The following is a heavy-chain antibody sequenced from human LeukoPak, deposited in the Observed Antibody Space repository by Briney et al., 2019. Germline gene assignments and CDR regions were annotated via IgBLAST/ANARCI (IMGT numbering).Heavy chain of an antibody. CDR3: ARAGGRDY. V-gene: IGHV3-23*01. D-gene: IGHD1-14*01. CDR2: ISASGGGT. Sequence: PGGSLRLSCAASGFTFSSYTMNWVRQAPGMGLEWVSTISASGGGTYYADSVKGRLTVSRDNSKNTLYLQMDSLRAEDTALYYCARAGGRDYWGQGTLVTVSS. CDR1: GFTFSSYT. J-gene: IGHJ4*02.